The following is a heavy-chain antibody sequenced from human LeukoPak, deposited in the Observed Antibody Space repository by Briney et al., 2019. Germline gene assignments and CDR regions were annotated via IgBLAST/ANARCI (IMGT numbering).Heavy chain of an antibody. V-gene: IGHV4-34*01. J-gene: IGHJ6*02. D-gene: IGHD3-10*01. CDR2: INHSGST. Sequence: SETLSLTCAVYGGSFSGYYWSWIRQPPGKGLEWVGEINHSGSTNYNPSLKSRGTISVDTSKNQFSLKLSSVTAADTAVYYCASLITMVRGVSYYYGMDVWGQGTTVTVSS. CDR3: ASLITMVRGVSYYYGMDV. CDR1: GGSFSGYY.